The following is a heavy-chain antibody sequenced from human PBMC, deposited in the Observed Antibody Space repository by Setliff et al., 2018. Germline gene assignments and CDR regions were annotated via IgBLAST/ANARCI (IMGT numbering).Heavy chain of an antibody. D-gene: IGHD3-10*01. CDR1: EFGFGGHW. CDR2: IKSKTDGGTT. J-gene: IGHJ4*02. V-gene: IGHV3-15*01. CDR3: TTDYGSGSYY. Sequence: GGSLRLSCAASEFGFGGHWMHWVRQAPGRGLEWLGRIKSKTDGGTTDYAAPVKGRFTISRDDSKNTLYLQMNSLKTEDTAVYYCTTDYGSGSYYWGQGTLVTVSS.